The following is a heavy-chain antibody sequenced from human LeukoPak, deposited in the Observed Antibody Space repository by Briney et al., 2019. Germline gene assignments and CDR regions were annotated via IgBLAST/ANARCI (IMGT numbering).Heavy chain of an antibody. CDR1: GYTFTGYY. V-gene: IGHV1-2*02. CDR3: ARDEPGGSTAIDY. CDR2: INPNSGGT. Sequence: ASVKVSCKASGYTFTGYYMHWVRQAPGQGLEWMGWINPNSGGTNYAQKFQGRVTMTRDTSISTAYMELSRLRSDDTAVYYCARDEPGGSTAIDYWGQGTLVTVSS. J-gene: IGHJ4*02. D-gene: IGHD5-12*01.